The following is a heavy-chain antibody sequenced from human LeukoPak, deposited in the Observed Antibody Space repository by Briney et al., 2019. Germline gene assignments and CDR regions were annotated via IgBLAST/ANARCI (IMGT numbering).Heavy chain of an antibody. D-gene: IGHD6-19*01. V-gene: IGHV3-15*01. CDR1: EFSFSKAW. CDR2: IKSKNEGETR. Sequence: GGSLRLSCVASEFSFSKAWMSWVRQAPGKGLEWVGRIKSKNEGETRDYAAPVKGRFTISRDDSKNTLYLQMNNLKTEDTAVYYCTAEPDSSDSWFDPWGQGTLVTVSS. CDR3: TAEPDSSDSWFDP. J-gene: IGHJ5*02.